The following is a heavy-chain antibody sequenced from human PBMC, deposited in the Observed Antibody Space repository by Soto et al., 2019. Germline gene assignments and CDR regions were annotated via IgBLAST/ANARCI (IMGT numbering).Heavy chain of an antibody. V-gene: IGHV4-59*01. CDR2: IYYSGST. CDR3: ARLGYCSGGSCYRFSP. Sequence: PSETLSLTCTVSGGSISSYYWSWIRQPPGKGLEWIGYIYYSGSTNYNPSLKSRVTISVDTSKNQFSLKLSSVTAADTAVYYCARLGYCSGGSCYRFSPWGQGTLDTVS. D-gene: IGHD2-15*01. CDR1: GGSISSYY. J-gene: IGHJ5*02.